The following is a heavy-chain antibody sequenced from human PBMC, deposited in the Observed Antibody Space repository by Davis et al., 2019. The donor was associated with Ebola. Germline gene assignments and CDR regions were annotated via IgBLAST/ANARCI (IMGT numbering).Heavy chain of an antibody. D-gene: IGHD3-16*01. CDR1: GFTFSNYW. V-gene: IGHV3-7*03. J-gene: IGHJ4*02. Sequence: GESLKISCAASGFTFSNYWMSWVRQAPGKGLEWVANIKQDGSEKYYVDSVKGRFTISRDNAKNSLYLQMNSLRAEDTAVYYGARKSTFFDYWGQGTRVTVSS. CDR3: ARKSTFFDY. CDR2: IKQDGSEK.